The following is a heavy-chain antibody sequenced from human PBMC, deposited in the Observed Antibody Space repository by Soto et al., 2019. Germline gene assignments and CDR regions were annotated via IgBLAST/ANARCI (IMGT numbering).Heavy chain of an antibody. CDR1: GYTFTSYD. V-gene: IGHV1-8*01. J-gene: IGHJ4*02. CDR3: AREVVLVPATN. Sequence: ASVKVSCKASGYTFTSYDINWVRQAAGQGLEWMGWMNPNSGNTVYAQKFQGRVTMTRNTSISTAYMELSSLRSEDTAGYYCAREVVLVPATNWSQVTLVTVS. D-gene: IGHD2-2*01. CDR2: MNPNSGNT.